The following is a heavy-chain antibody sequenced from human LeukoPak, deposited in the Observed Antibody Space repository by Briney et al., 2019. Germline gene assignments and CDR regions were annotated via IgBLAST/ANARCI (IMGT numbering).Heavy chain of an antibody. CDR1: GFTVSSNY. Sequence: PGGSLRLSCAASGFTVSSNYMSWVRQAPGKGLEWVSVIYSGGSTYYADSVKGRFTISRANSKNTLYLQMNSLRAEDTAVYYCARGHCTNGVCFDYWGQGTLVTVSS. D-gene: IGHD2-8*01. J-gene: IGHJ4*02. V-gene: IGHV3-53*01. CDR2: IYSGGST. CDR3: ARGHCTNGVCFDY.